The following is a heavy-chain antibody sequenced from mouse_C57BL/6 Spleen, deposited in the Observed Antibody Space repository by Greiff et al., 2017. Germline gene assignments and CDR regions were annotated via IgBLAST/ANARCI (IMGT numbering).Heavy chain of an antibody. CDR2: IDPANGNT. V-gene: IGHV14-3*01. J-gene: IGHJ4*01. Sequence: VQLQQSVAELVRPGASVKLSCTASGFNINNTYMHWVKQRPEQGLEWIGRIDPANGNTKYAPKFQGKATLTADTSSNTAYLQLSSLTSEDPAIYYCAREGSPYAMDYWGQGTSVTVSS. CDR1: GFNINNTY. CDR3: AREGSPYAMDY.